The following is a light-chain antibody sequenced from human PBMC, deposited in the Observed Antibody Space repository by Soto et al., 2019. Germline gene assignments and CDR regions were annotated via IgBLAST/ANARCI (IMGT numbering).Light chain of an antibody. J-gene: IGLJ1*01. CDR2: EVS. CDR1: SSDVGGYNY. Sequence: QSALTQPASVSGSPGQSITISCTGTSSDVGGYNYVSWYQQHPGKAPKLMIYEVSNRPSGVSNRFSGSKSGNTASLTISGLQAEDEADYYCSSYTRSSTPLDVFGTGTKVTVL. CDR3: SSYTRSSTPLDV. V-gene: IGLV2-14*01.